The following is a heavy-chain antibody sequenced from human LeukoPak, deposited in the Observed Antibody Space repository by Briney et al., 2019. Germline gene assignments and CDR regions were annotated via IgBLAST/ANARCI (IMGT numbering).Heavy chain of an antibody. Sequence: GGSLRLSCAAPGFIFSSYWMHWVRQAPGKGLVWVSRINIDGSSISYADSVKGRFTISRDNAKNSLYLQMNSLRAEDTAVYYCYGVRGWPKIVGDYWGQGTLVTVSS. CDR1: GFIFSSYW. V-gene: IGHV3-74*01. CDR3: YGVRGWPKIVGDY. J-gene: IGHJ4*02. D-gene: IGHD6-19*01. CDR2: INIDGSSI.